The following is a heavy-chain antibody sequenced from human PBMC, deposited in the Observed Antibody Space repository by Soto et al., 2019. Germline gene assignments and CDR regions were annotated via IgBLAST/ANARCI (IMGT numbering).Heavy chain of an antibody. D-gene: IGHD6-19*01. J-gene: IGHJ4*02. CDR3: VREGKITRPGYSSGWYNY. CDR1: GYTFTSYG. Sequence: ASVKVSCKASGYTFTSYGISWVRQAPGQGLEWMGWISAYNGNTNYAQKLQGRVTMTTDTSTSTAYMELRSLRSDDTAVYYCVREGKITRPGYSSGWYNYWGQGTLVTVSS. V-gene: IGHV1-18*01. CDR2: ISAYNGNT.